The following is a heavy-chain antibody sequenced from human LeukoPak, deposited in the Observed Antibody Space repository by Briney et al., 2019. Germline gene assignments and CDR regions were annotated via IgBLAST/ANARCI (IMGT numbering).Heavy chain of an antibody. CDR2: INANSGET. CDR3: ARDLSYYDSSGDFDY. V-gene: IGHV1-2*02. D-gene: IGHD3-22*01. CDR1: GYTFTGYY. Sequence: GASVKVSCKASGYTFTGYYMHWGRQAPGQGLEWMGWINANSGETKHAQKFQGRVTMTRDTSIRTAYMELSRLRSDDTAVYYCARDLSYYDSSGDFDYWGKGTLVTVSS. J-gene: IGHJ4*02.